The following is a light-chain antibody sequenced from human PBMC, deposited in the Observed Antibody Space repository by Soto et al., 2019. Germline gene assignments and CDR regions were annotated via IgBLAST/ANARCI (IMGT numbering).Light chain of an antibody. CDR2: KAS. Sequence: EIPMTQSPSTLSGSVGDRVSIXCRASQTPCTGFDWYQQKPGKAPKRLLSKASTLKRGAPSSFSGSGSATEFTPTISSLQPDDFATYYRQHYNSYSEAFGQGTKVDI. J-gene: IGKJ1*01. CDR1: QTPCTG. CDR3: QHYNSYSEA. V-gene: IGKV1-5*03.